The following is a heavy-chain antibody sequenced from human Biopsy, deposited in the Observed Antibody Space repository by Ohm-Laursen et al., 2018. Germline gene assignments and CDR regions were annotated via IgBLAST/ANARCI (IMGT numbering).Heavy chain of an antibody. Sequence: VASVKVSCKVSGYTFTTYYIHWVRQAPGQGLEWMGIINPGGNSTAYTQNFQGRVTMTRDTSISTAYVDLSSLRSDDTAVYYCTRGGYYYDSLAYYYWFDPWGQGTLVTVSS. CDR2: INPGGNST. CDR1: GYTFTTYY. J-gene: IGHJ5*02. D-gene: IGHD3-22*01. V-gene: IGHV1-46*01. CDR3: TRGGYYYDSLAYYYWFDP.